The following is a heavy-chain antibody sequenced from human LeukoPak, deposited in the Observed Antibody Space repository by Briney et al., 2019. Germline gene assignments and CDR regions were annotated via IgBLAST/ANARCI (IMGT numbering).Heavy chain of an antibody. D-gene: IGHD2-21*02. CDR1: GFTFSDYY. CDR3: ARDPVTSSPNWFDP. J-gene: IGHJ5*02. CDR2: ITASGTTT. V-gene: IGHV3-23*01. Sequence: PGGSLRLSCAASGFTFSDYYMSWIRQTPAKGLEWVSGITASGTTTYYADSVKGRFTVSRDSSKNTLYLHMSSLRAEDTAVYYCARDPVTSSPNWFDPWGQGTLVTVSS.